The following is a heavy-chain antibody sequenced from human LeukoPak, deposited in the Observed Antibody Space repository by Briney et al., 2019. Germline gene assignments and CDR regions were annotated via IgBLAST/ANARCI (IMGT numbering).Heavy chain of an antibody. CDR1: GFTFSSYA. CDR3: ATTCWDYDFWSGYQDAFDI. V-gene: IGHV3-23*01. CDR2: ISSSGGST. D-gene: IGHD3-3*01. Sequence: GGSLRLSCAASGFTFSSYAMSWVRQAPGKGLEWVSAISSSGGSTYYADSVKGRFTISRDNSKNTLYLQMNSLRAEDTAVYYCATTCWDYDFWSGYQDAFDIWGQGTMVTVSS. J-gene: IGHJ3*02.